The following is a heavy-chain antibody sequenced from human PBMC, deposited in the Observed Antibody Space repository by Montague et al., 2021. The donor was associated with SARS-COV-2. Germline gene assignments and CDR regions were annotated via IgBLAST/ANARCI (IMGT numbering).Heavy chain of an antibody. V-gene: IGHV3-74*01. CDR2: IRPDGTST. CDR3: VRPLWFGDSDYYFEA. J-gene: IGHJ4*02. D-gene: IGHD3-10*01. Sequence: SLRLSCAASGFTFRSYWMHWVRQVPGRGPVWASRIRPDGTSTLYAASVKGRFIISRDNAKNTLSLEMTNLRVDDTAIYYCVRPLWFGDSDYYFEAWGQGTLVSVSS. CDR1: GFTFRSYW.